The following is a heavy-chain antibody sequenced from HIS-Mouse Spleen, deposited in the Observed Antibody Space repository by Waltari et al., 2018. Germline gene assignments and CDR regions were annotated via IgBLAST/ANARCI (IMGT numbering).Heavy chain of an antibody. V-gene: IGHV4-39*07. J-gene: IGHJ2*01. Sequence: QLQLQESGPGLVKPSETLSLTCTVSGGPISSSRYYWVGIRQPPGKGLEWIGSIYYSGSTYYNPYLKSRVTISVDTSKNQFSLKLSSVTAADTAVYYCAREIPYSSSWYDWYFDLWGRGTLVTVSS. CDR2: IYYSGST. CDR3: AREIPYSSSWYDWYFDL. D-gene: IGHD6-13*01. CDR1: GGPISSSRYY.